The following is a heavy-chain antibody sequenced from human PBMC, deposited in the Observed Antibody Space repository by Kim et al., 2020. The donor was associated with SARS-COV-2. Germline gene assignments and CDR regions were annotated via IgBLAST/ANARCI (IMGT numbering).Heavy chain of an antibody. V-gene: IGHV3-21*06. CDR1: GFTFDTYS. CDR3: ARAPGVLELLDGMDV. CDR2: ISKSSIHM. J-gene: IGHJ6*02. D-gene: IGHD1-7*01. Sequence: GGSLRLSCSASGFTFDTYSMNWVRQSPGKGLEWVSSISKSSIHMYYAESVKGRFTISRDNAKNSLYLQMNSLSPEDTAVYYCARAPGVLELLDGMDVWG.